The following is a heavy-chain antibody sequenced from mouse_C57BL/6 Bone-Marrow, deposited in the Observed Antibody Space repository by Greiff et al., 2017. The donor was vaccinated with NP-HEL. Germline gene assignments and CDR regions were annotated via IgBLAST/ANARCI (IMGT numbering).Heavy chain of an antibody. D-gene: IGHD1-1*01. CDR3: AREDITTVVSTGTSMYFDV. Sequence: EVHLVESEGGLVQPGSSMKLSCTASGFTFSDYYMAWVRQVPEKGLEWVANINYDGSSTYYLDSLKSRFIISRDNAKNILYLQMSSLKSEDTATYYCAREDITTVVSTGTSMYFDVWGTGTTVTVSS. CDR2: INYDGSST. V-gene: IGHV5-16*01. CDR1: GFTFSDYY. J-gene: IGHJ1*03.